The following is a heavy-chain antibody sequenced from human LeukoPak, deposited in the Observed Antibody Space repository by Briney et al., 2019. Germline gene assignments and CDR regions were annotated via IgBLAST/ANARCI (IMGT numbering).Heavy chain of an antibody. J-gene: IGHJ5*02. V-gene: IGHV4-39*01. D-gene: IGHD3-10*01. Sequence: PSETLSLTCTVSGGSISSSSYYWGWIRQPPGKGLEWIGSIYYSGSTYYNPSLKSRVTISVDTSKNQFSLKLSSVAAADTAVYYCASDRITMVRGVKFFDPWGQGTLVTVSS. CDR1: GGSISSSSYY. CDR2: IYYSGST. CDR3: ASDRITMVRGVKFFDP.